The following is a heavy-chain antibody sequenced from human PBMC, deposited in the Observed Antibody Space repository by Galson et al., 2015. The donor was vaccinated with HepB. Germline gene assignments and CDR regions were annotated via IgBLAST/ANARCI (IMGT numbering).Heavy chain of an antibody. D-gene: IGHD5-12*01. CDR1: GGSISSSNW. V-gene: IGHV4-4*02. CDR3: ARGPSGYDSVFYYYYYMDV. J-gene: IGHJ6*03. CDR2: IYHSGST. Sequence: ETLSLTCAVSGGSISSSNWWSWVRQPPGKGLEWIGEIYHSGSTNYNPSLKSRVTISVDTSKNQFSLKLSSVTAADTAVYYCARGPSGYDSVFYYYYYMDVWGKGTTVTVSS.